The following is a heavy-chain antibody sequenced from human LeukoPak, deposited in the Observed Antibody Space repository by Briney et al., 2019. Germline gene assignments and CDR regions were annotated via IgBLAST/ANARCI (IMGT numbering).Heavy chain of an antibody. D-gene: IGHD6-19*01. V-gene: IGHV3-23*01. CDR1: GFTFSSYA. J-gene: IGHJ4*02. CDR2: ISGSGGST. CDR3: AGDRLYSSGWNYFDY. Sequence: PGGSLRLSCAASGFTFSSYAMSWVRQAPGKGLEWVSVISGSGGSTHYADSVKGRFTISRDNSKNTLYLQMNSLRAEDTAVYYCAGDRLYSSGWNYFDYWGQGTLVTVSS.